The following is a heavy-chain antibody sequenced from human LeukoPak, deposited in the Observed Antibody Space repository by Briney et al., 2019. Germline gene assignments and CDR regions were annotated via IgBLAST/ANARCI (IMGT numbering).Heavy chain of an antibody. CDR1: GNSISSGYY. CDR2: VYHSGST. Sequence: PSETLSLTCTVSGNSISSGYYWDWIRQPPGKGLQWIGSVYHSGSTYYNPSLKSRITISVDTSKNQFSLKLSSVTAADTAVYYCARNWYGSSWSEQIYYFDYWGQGTLVTVSS. D-gene: IGHD6-13*01. J-gene: IGHJ4*02. V-gene: IGHV4-38-2*02. CDR3: ARNWYGSSWSEQIYYFDY.